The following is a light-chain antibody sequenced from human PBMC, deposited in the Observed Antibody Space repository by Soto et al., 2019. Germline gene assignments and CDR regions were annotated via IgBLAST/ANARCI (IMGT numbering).Light chain of an antibody. J-gene: IGKJ3*01. Sequence: EIVMTQSPAILSVSPGERATLSCRASQSVSSNLAWYQQEPGQAPRLLLYGASTRATGIPARFGGSGSGTEFTLTISSLQSEEFAVYYCQQYNNWPLFTFGPGTKVDIK. V-gene: IGKV3-15*01. CDR2: GAS. CDR3: QQYNNWPLFT. CDR1: QSVSSN.